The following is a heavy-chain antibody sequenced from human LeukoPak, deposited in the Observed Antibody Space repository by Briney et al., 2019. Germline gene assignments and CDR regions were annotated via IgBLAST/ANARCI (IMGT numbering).Heavy chain of an antibody. CDR1: GGSISSYY. V-gene: IGHV4-59*08. Sequence: SETLSLTCTVSGGSISSYYWSWIRQPPGKGLEWIGYIYYSGSTNYNPSLKSRVTISVDTSKNQFSLKLSSVTAADTAVYYCARPIGYSSGWFVFDYWGQGTLVTVSS. J-gene: IGHJ4*02. D-gene: IGHD6-19*01. CDR3: ARPIGYSSGWFVFDY. CDR2: IYYSGST.